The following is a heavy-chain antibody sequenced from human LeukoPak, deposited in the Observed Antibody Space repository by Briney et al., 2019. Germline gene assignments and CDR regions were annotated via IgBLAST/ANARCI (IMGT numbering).Heavy chain of an antibody. D-gene: IGHD2-15*01. CDR2: IYPGDSDT. J-gene: IGHJ4*02. Sequence: GESLKISCKGSGYSFTTYWIAWVLQVPGRALEWMGIIYPGDSDTRYSPSFEGQVTFSADKSINTAYLQWSSLKASDTAIYYCARVVNLSFDYWGQGTLVTASS. CDR1: GYSFTTYW. V-gene: IGHV5-51*01. CDR3: ARVVNLSFDY.